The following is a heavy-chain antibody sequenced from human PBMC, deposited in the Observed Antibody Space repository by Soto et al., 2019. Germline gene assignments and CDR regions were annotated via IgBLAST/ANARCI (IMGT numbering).Heavy chain of an antibody. V-gene: IGHV1-69*01. CDR3: AKARYRSPIGYSYGLAV. Sequence: QAQLEQSGGEVKKPGSSVKVSCKASRVAFSKFIVTWVRQAPGVGLEWVGGIIPVFGTANYAQKFQGRVTIAADASKSTSWMDVNYWRSEITAVYCLAKARYRSPIGYSYGLAVWGQATRLTVSS. J-gene: IGHJ6*02. D-gene: IGHD6-19*01. CDR2: IIPVFGTA. CDR1: RVAFSKFI.